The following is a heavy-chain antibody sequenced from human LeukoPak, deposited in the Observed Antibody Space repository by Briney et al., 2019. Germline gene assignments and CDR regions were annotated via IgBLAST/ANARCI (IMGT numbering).Heavy chain of an antibody. CDR2: ISSGSST. D-gene: IGHD1-26*01. J-gene: IGHJ5*02. Sequence: PGGSLRLSCAASGFSVSNNYMTWVRQAPGRGLEWVSLISSGSSTYYADSVKGRFTISIDNSKNTLYLQMNRLRAVDTAVYYCSRESGPYCPFGHWGQGTLVAVTS. V-gene: IGHV3-53*01. CDR1: GFSVSNNY. CDR3: SRESGPYCPFGH.